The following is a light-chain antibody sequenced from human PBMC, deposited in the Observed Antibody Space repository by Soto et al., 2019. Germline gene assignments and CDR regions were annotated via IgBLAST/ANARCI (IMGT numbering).Light chain of an antibody. Sequence: QSVLTQPASVSGSPGQSITISCTGTSSDVGGYNYVSWYQQHPGKAPKFMIYDVSNRPSGVPNRLSGSKSGNTASLTISGLQAEDEADYYCSSYTSSSTLVFGTGTKVTVL. J-gene: IGLJ1*01. CDR3: SSYTSSSTLV. CDR2: DVS. CDR1: SSDVGGYNY. V-gene: IGLV2-14*01.